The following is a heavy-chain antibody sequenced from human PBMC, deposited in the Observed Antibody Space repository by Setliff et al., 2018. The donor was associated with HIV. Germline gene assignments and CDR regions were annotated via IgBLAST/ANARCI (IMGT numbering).Heavy chain of an antibody. Sequence: QPGGSLRLSCAASGFTFSSYGMSWVRQAPERGLEWVSAISDSGDNTNYADSVKGRFTISRDNSKNTLYLHMNSLRAEDTAIYYCAKGGLRARFDPWGQGTLVTVSS. J-gene: IGHJ5*02. V-gene: IGHV3-23*01. D-gene: IGHD6-19*01. CDR1: GFTFSSYG. CDR2: ISDSGDNT. CDR3: AKGGLRARFDP.